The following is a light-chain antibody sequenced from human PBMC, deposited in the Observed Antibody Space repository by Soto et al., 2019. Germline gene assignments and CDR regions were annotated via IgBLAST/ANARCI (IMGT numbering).Light chain of an antibody. J-gene: IGKJ1*01. CDR1: QSVSSIY. CDR2: GAS. CDR3: QQYGSSPWG. Sequence: EIVLTQSPGTLSLSPGERATLSCRASQSVSSIYLAWYQQKPGQAPRLLIYGASSRATGIPDRFSGSGSGTDFTLTISRLEPEDFAVYYCQQYGSSPWGFGQGTKVDIK. V-gene: IGKV3-20*01.